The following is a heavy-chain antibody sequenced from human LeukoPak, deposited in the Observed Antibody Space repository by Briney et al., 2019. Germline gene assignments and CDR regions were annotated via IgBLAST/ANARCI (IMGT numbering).Heavy chain of an antibody. CDR1: GGSISGYF. J-gene: IGHJ4*02. D-gene: IGHD1-26*01. Sequence: SETLSLTCTVSGGSISGYFWSWIRQPPGKGLEWIGYIYYSGSTYYNPSLKSRVTISVDTSKNQFSLKLSSVTAADTAVYYCARGEGGATPFDYWGQGTLVTVSS. CDR3: ARGEGGATPFDY. CDR2: IYYSGST. V-gene: IGHV4-59*12.